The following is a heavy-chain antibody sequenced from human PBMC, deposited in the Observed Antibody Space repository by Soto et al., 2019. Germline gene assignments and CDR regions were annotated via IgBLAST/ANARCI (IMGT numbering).Heavy chain of an antibody. V-gene: IGHV4-39*01. J-gene: IGHJ4*02. Sequence: PSETLSLTCTVSGGSISSSSYYWGWIRQPPGKGLEWIGSIYYSGSTYYNPSLKSRVTISVDTSKNQFSLKLSSVTAADTAVYYCARGAVAGTPFDYWGQGTLVTVSS. D-gene: IGHD6-19*01. CDR3: ARGAVAGTPFDY. CDR2: IYYSGST. CDR1: GGSISSSSYY.